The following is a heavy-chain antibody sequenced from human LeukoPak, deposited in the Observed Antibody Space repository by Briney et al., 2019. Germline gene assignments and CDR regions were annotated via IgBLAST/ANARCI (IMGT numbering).Heavy chain of an antibody. D-gene: IGHD2-15*01. V-gene: IGHV1-69*05. CDR3: ARAGGKQNASDI. J-gene: IGHJ3*02. Sequence: SVKVSFKAAGGTFTIYAISSLRQAPGQGLEWMGGIISIFGTANYAHKVQGRVTITTHESTNTPCIELSSLSWECPARYSCARAGGKQNASDIWGQGTMVTVSS. CDR2: IISIFGTA. CDR1: GGTFTIYA.